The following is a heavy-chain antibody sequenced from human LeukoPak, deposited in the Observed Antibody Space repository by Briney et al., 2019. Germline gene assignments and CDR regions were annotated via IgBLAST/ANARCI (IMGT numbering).Heavy chain of an antibody. CDR1: GGSISSGNYY. V-gene: IGHV4-61*02. Sequence: PSETLSLTCTVSGGSISSGNYYWTWIRQPAGKGLEWIGRIYTSGSTNYNPSLKSRVTISVYTSKNQFSLRLSSVTAADAAVYYCARGYYYDSSGYYGFDYWGQGTLVTVSS. CDR2: IYTSGST. CDR3: ARGYYYDSSGYYGFDY. J-gene: IGHJ4*02. D-gene: IGHD3-22*01.